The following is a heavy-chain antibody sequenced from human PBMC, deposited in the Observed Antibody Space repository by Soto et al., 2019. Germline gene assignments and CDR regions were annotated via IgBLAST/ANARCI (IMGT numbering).Heavy chain of an antibody. CDR2: ISGSGGST. J-gene: IGHJ4*02. CDR1: GFTFSSYV. V-gene: IGHV3-23*01. Sequence: HPGVSLRLSCAASGFTFSSYVMSWVRQAPGKGLEWVSAISGSGGSTYYADSVKGRFTISRDNSKNTLYLQMNSLRAEDTAVYYCAKDSYDILTGYYPGFDYWGQGTLVTVSS. CDR3: AKDSYDILTGYYPGFDY. D-gene: IGHD3-9*01.